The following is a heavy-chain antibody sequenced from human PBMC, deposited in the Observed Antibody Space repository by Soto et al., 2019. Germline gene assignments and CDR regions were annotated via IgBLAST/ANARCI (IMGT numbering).Heavy chain of an antibody. CDR3: ESDRVAGIWGDAFAI. Sequence: QVQLVQSGAEVKNPGASVKVSCKTSGYTFTNHGINWVRQATGQGRAWMGWINPYNANVNYAQKLQGRVTMNTDTSTSNAYMDLRSLTSDDTAVYYCESDRVAGIWGDAFAIWGQGTMVTVSS. CDR1: GYTFTNHG. V-gene: IGHV1-18*04. D-gene: IGHD3-16*01. J-gene: IGHJ3*02. CDR2: INPYNANV.